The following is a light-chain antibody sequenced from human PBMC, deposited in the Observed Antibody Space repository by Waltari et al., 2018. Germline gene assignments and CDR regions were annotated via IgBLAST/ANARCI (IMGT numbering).Light chain of an antibody. CDR1: QDIDDE. V-gene: IGKV5-2*01. Sequence: ETTLPQSPAFLSATPRDKVNISCRASQDIDDEMNWYQQKPGEGAIFIIQEATTLVPGIPPRFSGSGYGTDFTLTINNIQSEDVASYFCLEHDNFPTHTFGQGTKLEIK. J-gene: IGKJ2*01. CDR3: LEHDNFPTHT. CDR2: EAT.